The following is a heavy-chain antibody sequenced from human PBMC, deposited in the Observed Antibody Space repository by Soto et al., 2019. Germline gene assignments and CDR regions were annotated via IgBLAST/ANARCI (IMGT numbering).Heavy chain of an antibody. CDR2: INTDGSGT. CDR3: TRAQAGQPLDC. V-gene: IGHV3-74*01. CDR1: GFTFSSYW. J-gene: IGHJ4*02. Sequence: GGSLRLSCAASGFTFSSYWMYWVRQAPGKGLVWVALINTDGSGTNYADSVRGRFTISRDNAKNTLYLQMNSLGAEDTAVYYCTRAQAGQPLDCWGQGTLVTVSS. D-gene: IGHD6-13*01.